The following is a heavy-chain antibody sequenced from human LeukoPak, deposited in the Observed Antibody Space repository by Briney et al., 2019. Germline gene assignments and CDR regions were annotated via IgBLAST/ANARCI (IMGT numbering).Heavy chain of an antibody. Sequence: GGSLRLSRAASGFTFSSYSMNWVRQAPGKGLEWVSSISSSSSYIYYADSVKGRFTISRDNAKDSLYLQMNSLRAEDTAVYYCASTFADPMQGNWFDPWGQGTLVTVSS. CDR2: ISSSSSYI. CDR3: ASTFADPMQGNWFDP. J-gene: IGHJ5*02. D-gene: IGHD3-16*01. CDR1: GFTFSSYS. V-gene: IGHV3-21*01.